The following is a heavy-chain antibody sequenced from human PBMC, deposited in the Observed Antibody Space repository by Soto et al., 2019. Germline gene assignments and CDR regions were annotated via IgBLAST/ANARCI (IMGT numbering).Heavy chain of an antibody. CDR3: ARAQGVYGMDV. D-gene: IGHD3-16*01. V-gene: IGHV4-59*01. CDR2: IYYSGST. J-gene: IGHJ6*02. CDR1: GGSISSYY. Sequence: SETLSLTCTVSGGSISSYYWSWIRQPPGKGLEWIGYIYYSGSTNYNPSLKSRVTISVDTSKNQFSLKLSSVTAADTAVYYCARAQGVYGMDVWGQGTTVTVSS.